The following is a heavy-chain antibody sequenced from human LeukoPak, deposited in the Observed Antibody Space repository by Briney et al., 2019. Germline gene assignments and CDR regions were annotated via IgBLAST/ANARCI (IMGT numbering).Heavy chain of an antibody. CDR3: ARYGGRITIFGVVIPNFFFDY. D-gene: IGHD3-3*01. Sequence: GGSLRLSCAASGFTFSSYAMSWVRQAPGKGLEWVANIKQDGSEKYYVDSVKGRFTISRDNAKNSLYLQMNSLRAEDTAVYYCARYGGRITIFGVVIPNFFFDYWGQGTLVTVSS. CDR1: GFTFSSYA. J-gene: IGHJ4*02. CDR2: IKQDGSEK. V-gene: IGHV3-7*01.